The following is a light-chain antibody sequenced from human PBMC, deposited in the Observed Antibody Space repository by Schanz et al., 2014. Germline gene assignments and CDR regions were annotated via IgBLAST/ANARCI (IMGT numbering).Light chain of an antibody. J-gene: IGKJ4*01. V-gene: IGKV1D-16*01. CDR1: QGISTW. CDR2: AAS. CDR3: QQYNSYPLT. Sequence: DIQLAQSPSSLSASVGDRVTITCRASQGISTWLAWYQQIPEKAPKPLISAASNLESGVPSRFSGSGSGTDFTLTISNLQPEDFATYYCQQYNSYPLTFGGGTKVEIK.